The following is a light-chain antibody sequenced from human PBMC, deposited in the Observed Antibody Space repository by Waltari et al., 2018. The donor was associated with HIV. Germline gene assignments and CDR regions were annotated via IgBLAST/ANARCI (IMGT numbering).Light chain of an antibody. CDR2: QDT. CDR1: KLGDKY. V-gene: IGLV3-1*01. J-gene: IGLJ2*01. Sequence: SYELTQPPSVSVSPGQTASITSSGDKLGDKYACWYQQKPGQSPVLVIYQDTKRPSGIPERFSGSNSGNTATLTISGTQTLDEADYYCQAWDNSTVVFGGGTKLTVL. CDR3: QAWDNSTVV.